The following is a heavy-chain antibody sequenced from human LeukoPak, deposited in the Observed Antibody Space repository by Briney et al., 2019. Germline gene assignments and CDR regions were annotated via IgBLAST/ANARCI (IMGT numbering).Heavy chain of an antibody. D-gene: IGHD6-19*01. CDR1: GFTFSSYS. V-gene: IGHV3-21*01. CDR3: ARDGYRSGWYYFDY. Sequence: PGGSLRLSCAASGFTFSSYSMNWVRQAPGKGLEWVSSISRSSSYIYYADSVKGRFTISRDNAKNSLYLQMNSLRAEDTAVYYCARDGYRSGWYYFDYWGQGTLVTVSS. CDR2: ISRSSSYI. J-gene: IGHJ4*02.